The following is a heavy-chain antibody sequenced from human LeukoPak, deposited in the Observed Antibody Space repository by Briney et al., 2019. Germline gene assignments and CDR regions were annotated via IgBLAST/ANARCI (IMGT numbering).Heavy chain of an antibody. CDR2: ISYDGSNK. Sequence: GGSLRLSCAASGFTFSNYWMHWVRQAPGKGLEWVAVISYDGSNKYYADSVKGRFTISRDSSKNTLYLQMNSLRAEDTAVYYCARAPLYYYDSSGYPFIWGQGTMVTVSS. V-gene: IGHV3-30-3*01. J-gene: IGHJ3*02. D-gene: IGHD3-22*01. CDR1: GFTFSNYW. CDR3: ARAPLYYYDSSGYPFI.